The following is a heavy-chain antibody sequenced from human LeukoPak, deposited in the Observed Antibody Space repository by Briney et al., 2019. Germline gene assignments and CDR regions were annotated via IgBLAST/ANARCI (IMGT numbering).Heavy chain of an antibody. CDR2: INPNSGGT. J-gene: IGHJ4*02. CDR3: ARGLWFGDGGVVPLYYFDY. Sequence: ASVKVSYKASGYTFTGYYMHWVRQAPGQGLEWMGWINPNSGGTNYAQKFQGWVTMTRDTSISTAYMELSRLRSDDTAVYYCARGLWFGDGGVVPLYYFDYWGQGTLVTVSS. V-gene: IGHV1-2*04. CDR1: GYTFTGYY. D-gene: IGHD3-10*01.